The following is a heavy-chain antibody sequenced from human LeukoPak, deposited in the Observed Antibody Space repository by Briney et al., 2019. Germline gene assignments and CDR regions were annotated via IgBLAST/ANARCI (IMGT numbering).Heavy chain of an antibody. CDR3: ARLSSQLPHWFDP. CDR2: IYYSGST. Sequence: PSETLSLTCTVAGGSISSYYWSWIRQPPGKGLEWIGNIYYSGSTNYNPSLKSRVPISVDTSKNQFSLKLSSVTAADTAVYYCARLSSQLPHWFDPWGQGTLVTVSS. V-gene: IGHV4-59*01. D-gene: IGHD3-16*02. J-gene: IGHJ5*02. CDR1: GGSISSYY.